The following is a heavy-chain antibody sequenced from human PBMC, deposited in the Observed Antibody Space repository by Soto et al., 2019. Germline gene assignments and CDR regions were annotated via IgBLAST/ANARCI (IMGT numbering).Heavy chain of an antibody. CDR3: ARDYFIAYSSGWYYY. D-gene: IGHD6-19*01. CDR2: IWYDGSNK. CDR1: VFTFSSYG. V-gene: IGHV3-33*01. J-gene: IGHJ4*02. Sequence: SLRLSCAASVFTFSSYGMHWVRQAPVKGLEWVAVIWYDGSNKYYADSVKGRFTISRDNSKNTLYLQMNSLRAEDTAVYYCARDYFIAYSSGWYYYWGQGTLVTVSS.